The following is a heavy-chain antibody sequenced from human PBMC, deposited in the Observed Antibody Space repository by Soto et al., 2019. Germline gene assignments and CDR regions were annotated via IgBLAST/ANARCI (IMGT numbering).Heavy chain of an antibody. CDR2: ISGSGGNT. CDR1: GFTFSSYA. CDR3: AKDAKLSIAANWFDP. V-gene: IGHV3-23*01. J-gene: IGHJ5*02. Sequence: GGSLRLSCAASGFTFSSYAMSWVRQAPGKGLEWVSAISGSGGNTYYADSVKGRFTISRDNSKNTLYLQMNSLRAEDTAVYYCAKDAKLSIAANWFDPWGQGTLVTVSS. D-gene: IGHD6-6*01.